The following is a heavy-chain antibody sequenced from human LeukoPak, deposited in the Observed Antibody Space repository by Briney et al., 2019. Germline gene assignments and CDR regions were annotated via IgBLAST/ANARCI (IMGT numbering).Heavy chain of an antibody. CDR3: ARGTXTHTYYYYYYMDV. Sequence: PSETLSLTCAVYGGSFSGYYWSWIRQPPGKGLEWIGEINHSGSTNYNPSLKSRVTISVDTSKNQFSLKLSSGTAADTAVYYWARGTXTHTYYYYYYMDVWGKGTTVAVSS. V-gene: IGHV4-34*01. J-gene: IGHJ6*03. D-gene: IGHD4-17*01. CDR2: INHSGST. CDR1: GGSFSGYY.